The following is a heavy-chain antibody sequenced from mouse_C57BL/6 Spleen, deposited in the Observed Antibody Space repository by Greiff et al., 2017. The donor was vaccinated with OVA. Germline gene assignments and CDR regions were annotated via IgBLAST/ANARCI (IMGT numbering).Heavy chain of an antibody. D-gene: IGHD2-2*01. J-gene: IGHJ2*01. CDR3: ARNGYLYFFDH. V-gene: IGHV5-17*01. CDR1: GFTFSDYG. CDR2: ISSGSSNI. Sequence: EVKVVESGGGLVKPGGSLKLSCAASGFTFSDYGMHWVRQAPEQGLEWVAYISSGSSNIYYADTVKGRFTISRDNAKNTLVLQMTSLSSEDTAMYYCARNGYLYFFDHWGQGTTLTVSS.